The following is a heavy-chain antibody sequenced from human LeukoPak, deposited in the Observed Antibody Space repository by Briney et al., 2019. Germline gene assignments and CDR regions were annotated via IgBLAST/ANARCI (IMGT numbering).Heavy chain of an antibody. Sequence: GGSLRLSCAASGFTFSSYAMHWVRQAPGKGLEWVAVISYDGSNKYYADSVKGRFTISRDNSKNTLYLQMNSLRAEDTAVYYCAREPEKEYYYDSSGYSPWVFDCWGQGTLVTVSS. CDR1: GFTFSSYA. D-gene: IGHD3-22*01. V-gene: IGHV3-30-3*01. CDR2: ISYDGSNK. CDR3: AREPEKEYYYDSSGYSPWVFDC. J-gene: IGHJ4*02.